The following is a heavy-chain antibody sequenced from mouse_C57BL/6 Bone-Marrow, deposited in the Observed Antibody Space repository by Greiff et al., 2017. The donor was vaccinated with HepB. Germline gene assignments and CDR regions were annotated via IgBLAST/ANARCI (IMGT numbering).Heavy chain of an antibody. D-gene: IGHD1-1*01. CDR3: TRDYGSSLYYFDY. J-gene: IGHJ2*01. Sequence: DVHLVESGEGLVKPGGSLKLSCAASGFTFSSYAMSWVRPTPEKRLEWVAYLSSGGDYIYYADTVKGRFTISRDNARNTLYLQMSSLKSEGTAMYYCTRDYGSSLYYFDYWGQGTTLTVSS. V-gene: IGHV5-9-1*02. CDR2: LSSGGDYI. CDR1: GFTFSSYA.